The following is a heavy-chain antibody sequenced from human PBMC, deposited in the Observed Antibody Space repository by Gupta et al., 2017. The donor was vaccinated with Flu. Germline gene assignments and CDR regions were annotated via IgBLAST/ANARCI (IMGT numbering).Heavy chain of an antibody. CDR3: TSYSSGWAFFDS. Sequence: QMQLVQSGAEVMKPGSSVKVSCKASGDTFSNSAFSWVRQAPGQGLEWMGGFVPLFASAVYTQKYQDRVTITADESTNTVYMELSSLSDEDTALYNCTSYSSGWAFFDSWGQGTLVTVSS. CDR1: GDTFSNSA. CDR2: FVPLFASA. J-gene: IGHJ4*02. D-gene: IGHD6-19*01. V-gene: IGHV1-69*01.